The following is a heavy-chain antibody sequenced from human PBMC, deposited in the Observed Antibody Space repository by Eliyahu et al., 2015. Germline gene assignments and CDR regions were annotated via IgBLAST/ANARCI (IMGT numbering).Heavy chain of an antibody. CDR3: SRTVTRGGVVWYFDL. D-gene: IGHD4-17*01. Sequence: EVQLVESGGGLVKPGRSLRLSCTASGVXVGDYSIGWCRQAPGKGLEWIGFIRSKAFGETTEYAASVKGRFTISRDDSKSIAYLQMDSLKTEDTAVYSCSRTVTRGGVVWYFDLWGRGTLVTVSS. CDR2: IRSKAFGETT. CDR1: GVXVGDYS. V-gene: IGHV3-49*05. J-gene: IGHJ2*01.